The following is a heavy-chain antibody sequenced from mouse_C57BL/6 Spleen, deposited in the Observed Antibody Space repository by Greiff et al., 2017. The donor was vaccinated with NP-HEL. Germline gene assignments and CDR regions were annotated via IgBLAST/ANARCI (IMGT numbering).Heavy chain of an antibody. Sequence: QVQLQQSGAELVRPGTSVKLSCKASGYTFTSYWMDWVKQRPGQGLEWIGIIYPSDSETHYNQKFKGKATLTVDISSSTAYMQLSRLTSDNSAVYCCARDSSSYYDCWDGGNTLT. V-gene: IGHV1-61*01. CDR1: GYTFTSYW. D-gene: IGHD1-1*01. CDR2: IYPSDSET. CDR3: ARDSSSYYDC. J-gene: IGHJ2*01.